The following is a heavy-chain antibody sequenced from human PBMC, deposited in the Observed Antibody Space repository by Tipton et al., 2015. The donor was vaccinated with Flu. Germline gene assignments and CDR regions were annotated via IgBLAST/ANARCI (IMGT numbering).Heavy chain of an antibody. J-gene: IGHJ5*02. Sequence: TLSLTCAVYGGSFSGYYWSWIRQPPGKGLEWIGEINHSGGTNYNPSLKSRVTISVDTSKNQFSLKLSSVTAADTAVYYCARGYSNYVGRWFDPWGQVTLVTVSS. CDR3: ARGYSNYVGRWFDP. D-gene: IGHD4-11*01. CDR1: GGSFSGYY. V-gene: IGHV4-34*01. CDR2: INHSGGT.